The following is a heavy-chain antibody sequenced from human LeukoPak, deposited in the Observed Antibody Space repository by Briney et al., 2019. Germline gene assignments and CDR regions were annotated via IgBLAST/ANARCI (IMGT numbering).Heavy chain of an antibody. CDR3: AGSIAVAGTGY. CDR1: GFTFSSYS. Sequence: PGGSLRLSCAASGFTFSSYSMNWVRQAPGKGLEWVSSISSSSSYIYYADSVKGRFTISRDNAKSSLYLQMNSLRAEDTAVYYCAGSIAVAGTGYWGQGTLVTVSS. CDR2: ISSSSSYI. V-gene: IGHV3-21*01. J-gene: IGHJ4*02. D-gene: IGHD6-19*01.